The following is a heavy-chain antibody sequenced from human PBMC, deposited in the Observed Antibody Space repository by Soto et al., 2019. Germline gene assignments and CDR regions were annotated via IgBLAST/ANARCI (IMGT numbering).Heavy chain of an antibody. Sequence: GGSLRLSCAASGFTFSSYSMNWVRQAPGKGLEWVSSISSSSSYIYYADSVKGRFTISRDNAKNSLYLQMNSLGAEDTAVYYCARGALWFGESRRAFDIWGQGTMVTVSS. CDR2: ISSSSSYI. D-gene: IGHD3-10*01. V-gene: IGHV3-21*01. CDR1: GFTFSSYS. J-gene: IGHJ3*02. CDR3: ARGALWFGESRRAFDI.